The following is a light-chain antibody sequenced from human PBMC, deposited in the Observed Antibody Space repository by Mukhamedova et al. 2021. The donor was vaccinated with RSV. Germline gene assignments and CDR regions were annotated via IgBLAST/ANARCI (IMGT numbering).Light chain of an antibody. CDR3: MQAKQVPLT. V-gene: IGKV2D-29*02. Sequence: RPGQSPQLLFYAVSNRFTGVADRFSGRGSGTDFTLKISRAEAEEAGVYYCMQAKQVPLTFGGGTKVEIK. CDR2: AVS. J-gene: IGKJ4*01.